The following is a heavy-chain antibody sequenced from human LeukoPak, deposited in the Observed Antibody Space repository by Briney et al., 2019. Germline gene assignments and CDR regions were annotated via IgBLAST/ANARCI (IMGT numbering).Heavy chain of an antibody. CDR3: ARDDGGFGELRY. J-gene: IGHJ4*02. D-gene: IGHD3-10*01. CDR1: GYTFSSYG. CDR2: ISADNGDI. V-gene: IGHV1-18*01. Sequence: GASVKVSCKASGYTFSSYGTSWVRQAPGQGLEWMGSISADNGDINYAEKLQGRVTVTTDTSTSTAYMELRSLTFDDTAVYYCARDDGGFGELRYWGQGTLVTVSS.